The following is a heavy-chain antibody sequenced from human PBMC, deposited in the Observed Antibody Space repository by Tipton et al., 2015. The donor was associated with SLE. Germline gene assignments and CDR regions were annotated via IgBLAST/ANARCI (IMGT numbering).Heavy chain of an antibody. J-gene: IGHJ4*02. Sequence: TLSLTCTVSGGSISSYYWSWIRRPPGKGLEWIGYIYYSGSTNYNPSLKSRVTISVDTSKNQFSLKLSSVTAADTAVYYCARAPSQYYDFGYWGQGTLVTVSS. D-gene: IGHD3-3*01. CDR2: IYYSGST. V-gene: IGHV4-59*01. CDR3: ARAPSQYYDFGY. CDR1: GGSISSYY.